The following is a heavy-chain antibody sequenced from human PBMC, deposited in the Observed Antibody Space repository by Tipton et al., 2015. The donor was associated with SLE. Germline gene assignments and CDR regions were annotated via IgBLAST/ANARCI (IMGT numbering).Heavy chain of an antibody. V-gene: IGHV1-69*01. Sequence: QLVQSGPEVKKPGSSVKVSCKASGGTFSSYAISWVRQAPGQGLEWMGGIIPIFGTANYAQKFQGRVTITADESTSTAYMELSSLRSEDTAVYYWAIGRGHSSSSSPYWYCDLWGRDPLVPVSS. CDR2: IIPIFGTA. CDR1: GGTFSSYA. CDR3: AIGRGHSSSSSPYWYCDL. J-gene: IGHJ2*01. D-gene: IGHD6-13*01.